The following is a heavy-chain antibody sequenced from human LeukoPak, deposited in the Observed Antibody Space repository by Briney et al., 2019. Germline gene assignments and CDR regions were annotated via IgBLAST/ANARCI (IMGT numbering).Heavy chain of an antibody. Sequence: GGSLRLSCAASGFTFSSYGMHWVRQAPGKGLEWVAFIRYDGTNKYYADSVKGRFTISRDNSKNTLSLQMNSLRPEDTAIYYCAKGYCSGTSCYSGLDWGQGTLVTVSS. D-gene: IGHD2-2*01. CDR1: GFTFSSYG. V-gene: IGHV3-30*02. CDR2: IRYDGTNK. CDR3: AKGYCSGTSCYSGLD. J-gene: IGHJ4*02.